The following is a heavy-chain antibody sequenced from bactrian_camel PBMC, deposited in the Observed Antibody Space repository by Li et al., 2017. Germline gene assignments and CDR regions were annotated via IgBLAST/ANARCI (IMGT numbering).Heavy chain of an antibody. CDR2: INSGGGST. D-gene: IGHD6*01. CDR3: TKLKALAGDSWWDLATSDA. Sequence: DVQLVESGGGLVQPGGSLRLSCAGSGFTFSAYVMSWVRQTPGKGLEWVSAINSGGGSTYYADSMKGRFTISRDNDKNILYLQLNILNTEDTAVYYCTKLKALAGDSWWDLATSDAWGQGTQVTVS. CDR1: GFTFSAYV. J-gene: IGHJ3*01. V-gene: IGHV3S40*01.